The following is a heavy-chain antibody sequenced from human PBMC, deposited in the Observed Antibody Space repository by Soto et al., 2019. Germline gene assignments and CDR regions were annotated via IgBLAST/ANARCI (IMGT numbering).Heavy chain of an antibody. CDR1: GFTFSSYA. J-gene: IGHJ4*02. V-gene: IGHV3-23*01. D-gene: IGHD3-22*01. Sequence: EAQLLESGGGLVQPGGSLRLSCAASGFTFSSYAMSWVRQAPGKGLEWVSAISGSGGSTYYADSVKGRFTISRDNSKNTLYLQMNSLRAEDTAVYYCANEWGDYYDSSGYSDYWGQGTLVTVSS. CDR3: ANEWGDYYDSSGYSDY. CDR2: ISGSGGST.